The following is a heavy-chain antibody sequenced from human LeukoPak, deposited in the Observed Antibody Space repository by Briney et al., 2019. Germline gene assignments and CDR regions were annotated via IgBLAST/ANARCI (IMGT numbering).Heavy chain of an antibody. V-gene: IGHV7-4-1*04. CDR2: INTNTGNP. D-gene: IGHD3-22*01. Sequence: ASVKVSCKASGYTFNYDGIRWVRQAPGQGLEWIGWINTNTGNPTYAQGFTGRFVFSLDTSISMAYLQITSLKPEDTAVYYCARYDYDTTGYLYWFDPWGQGTLVTVSS. CDR1: GYTFNYDG. J-gene: IGHJ5*02. CDR3: ARYDYDTTGYLYWFDP.